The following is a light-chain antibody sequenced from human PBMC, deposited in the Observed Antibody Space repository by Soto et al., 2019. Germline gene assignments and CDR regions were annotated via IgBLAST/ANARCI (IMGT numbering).Light chain of an antibody. CDR2: VNSDGSH. J-gene: IGLJ2*01. CDR3: QTWGTGIVV. V-gene: IGLV4-69*01. Sequence: QLVLTQSPSASASLGASVELTCTLSSGHSTYAIAWHQQQPEKGPRYLMKVNSDGSHSKGDGIPDRFSGSSSGAERYLTISRLQSEDEADYYCQTWGTGIVVFGGGTKLTVL. CDR1: SGHSTYA.